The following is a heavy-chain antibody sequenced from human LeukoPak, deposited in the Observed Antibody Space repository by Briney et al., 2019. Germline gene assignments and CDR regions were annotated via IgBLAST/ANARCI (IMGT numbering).Heavy chain of an antibody. Sequence: ASVKVSCKTSGYTFTSYGVSWVRQAPGQGLEWIGWISVYNGNTIYAEKLQGRVTVTTDTSTTTAYMELRSLGSDDTAVYYCARAQTTGFGESIDYWGQGTLVTVSS. CDR3: ARAQTTGFGESIDY. V-gene: IGHV1-18*01. CDR1: GYTFTSYG. CDR2: ISVYNGNT. D-gene: IGHD3-10*01. J-gene: IGHJ4*02.